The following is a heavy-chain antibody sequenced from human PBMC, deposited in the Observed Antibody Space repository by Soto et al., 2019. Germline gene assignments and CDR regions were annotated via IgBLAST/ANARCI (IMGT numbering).Heavy chain of an antibody. CDR1: GGSISSYY. CDR3: ARSRYSGYASVDY. Sequence: QVQLQESGPGLVKPSETLSLTCTVSGGSISSYYWSWIRQPPGKGLEWIGYIYYSGSTNYNPSLKARVTXSXDXPKNQFSLKLSSVTAADTAVYSCARSRYSGYASVDYWGQGTLVTVSS. D-gene: IGHD5-12*01. J-gene: IGHJ4*02. CDR2: IYYSGST. V-gene: IGHV4-59*01.